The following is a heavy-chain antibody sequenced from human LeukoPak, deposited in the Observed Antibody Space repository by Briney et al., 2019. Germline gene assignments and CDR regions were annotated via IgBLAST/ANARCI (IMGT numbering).Heavy chain of an antibody. CDR3: ARDYYTSGSLN. D-gene: IGHD3-10*01. Sequence: GGSLRLSCAASGFTFSSYAMSLVRQAPGKGLEWVSGINWNGGSTGYADSVKGRFTISRDNAKNSLYLQMNSLRAEDTALYYCARDYYTSGSLNWGQGTLVTVSS. CDR2: INWNGGST. CDR1: GFTFSSYA. J-gene: IGHJ4*02. V-gene: IGHV3-20*04.